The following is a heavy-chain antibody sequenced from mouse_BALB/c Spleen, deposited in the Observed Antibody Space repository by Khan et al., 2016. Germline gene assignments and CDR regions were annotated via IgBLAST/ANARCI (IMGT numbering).Heavy chain of an antibody. CDR1: GDSITSGY. CDR3: TRGYRYDACFAY. J-gene: IGHJ3*01. D-gene: IGHD2-14*01. CDR2: ISYSGST. V-gene: IGHV3-8*02. Sequence: EVQLQESGPSLVKPSQTLSLTCSVTGDSITSGYWNWIRKFPGNKLEYMGYISYSGSTYYNPSLKSRISINRDTSKNQYYLQLNSVTNEDTATDYCTRGYRYDACFAYWGQGNLVTISA.